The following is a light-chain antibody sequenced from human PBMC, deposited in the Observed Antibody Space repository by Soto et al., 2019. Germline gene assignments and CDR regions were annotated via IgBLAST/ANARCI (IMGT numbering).Light chain of an antibody. J-gene: IGLJ3*02. Sequence: QSALTQPASVSGSPGQSITISCTGTSSDVGGYNYVSWYQQHPGKAPKLMIYEVSTRPSGVSTRFSGSKSGNTASLTISGLQAEDEADYYCRSYTSSSTRWVLGGGTQLTVL. CDR2: EVS. CDR1: SSDVGGYNY. V-gene: IGLV2-14*01. CDR3: RSYTSSSTRWV.